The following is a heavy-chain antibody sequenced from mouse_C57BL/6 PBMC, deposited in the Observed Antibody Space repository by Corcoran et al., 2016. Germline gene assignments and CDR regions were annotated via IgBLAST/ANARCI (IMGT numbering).Heavy chain of an antibody. CDR3: ASHYYGSSYWYVDV. J-gene: IGHJ1*03. D-gene: IGHD1-1*01. CDR1: GYTFTTYG. V-gene: IGHV9-3*01. CDR2: INTYSGVP. Sequence: QIQLVQSGPELKKPGETVKISCKASGYTFTTYGMSWVKQAPGKGLKWMGWINTYSGVPTYADDFKGRFAFSLETSASTAYLQINNRKNEDTATYFCASHYYGSSYWYVDVGGTGTTVTVSS.